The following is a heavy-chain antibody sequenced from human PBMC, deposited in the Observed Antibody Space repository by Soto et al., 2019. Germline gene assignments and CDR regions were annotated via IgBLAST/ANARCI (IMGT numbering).Heavy chain of an antibody. Sequence: XXTLSLPCAVYGGSFSGYYWGWIRQPPGKGLEWIGEINHSGSTNYNPSLKSRVTISVDTSKNQFSLKLSSVTAADTAVYYCARCLRKQIDYWGQGTLVTVSS. CDR1: GGSFSGYY. V-gene: IGHV4-34*01. CDR2: INHSGST. D-gene: IGHD3-16*01. J-gene: IGHJ4*02. CDR3: ARCLRKQIDY.